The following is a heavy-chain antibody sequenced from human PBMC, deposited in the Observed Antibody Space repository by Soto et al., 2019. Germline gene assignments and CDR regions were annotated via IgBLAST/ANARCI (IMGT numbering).Heavy chain of an antibody. CDR2: INSDGSST. D-gene: IGHD6-13*01. J-gene: IGHJ4*02. V-gene: IGHV3-74*01. CDR1: GFTFSNYW. Sequence: EVQLVESGGGLVQPGGSLRLSCAASGFTFSNYWMHWVRQAPGKGLVWVSHINSDGSSTNYADSVKGRFTISRDNAKNTLYLQMNSLRAEDTAVYYCARVPDSSTFDYWGQGTLVTVSS. CDR3: ARVPDSSTFDY.